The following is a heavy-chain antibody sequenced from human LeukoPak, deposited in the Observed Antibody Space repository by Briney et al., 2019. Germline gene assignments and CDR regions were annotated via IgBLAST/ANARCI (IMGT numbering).Heavy chain of an antibody. D-gene: IGHD2-15*01. J-gene: IGHJ6*02. CDR1: GGSFSGYY. V-gene: IGHV4-34*01. Sequence: SSETLSLTCAVYGGSFSGYYWSWIRQPPGKGLEWIGEINHSGSTNYNPSLKSRVTISVDTSKNQFSLKVSSGTAADTAVYFCARGVVAASPLYYDFGIAVAGQACTATVS. CDR2: INHSGST. CDR3: ARGVVAASPLYYDFGIAV.